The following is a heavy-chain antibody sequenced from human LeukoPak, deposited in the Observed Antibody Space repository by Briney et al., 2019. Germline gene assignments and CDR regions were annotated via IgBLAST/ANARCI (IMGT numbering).Heavy chain of an antibody. V-gene: IGHV1-46*01. CDR2: VNPSGGST. CDR3: ARSIRAGYGGNSFHF. CDR1: VYNFSSYS. D-gene: IGHD5-18*01. J-gene: IGHJ4*02. Sequence: ASVKASCKASVYNFSSYSMHWVRQAPGQGLEWMGIVNPSGGSTTYPQKFQGRVTMTSDTFTSTVYMELSGLRSDDTAVYYCARSIRAGYGGNSFHFWGQGALVIVSS.